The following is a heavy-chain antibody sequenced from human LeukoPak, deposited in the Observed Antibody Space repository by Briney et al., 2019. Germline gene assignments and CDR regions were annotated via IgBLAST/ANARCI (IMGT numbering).Heavy chain of an antibody. CDR2: IRYDGSNK. Sequence: GGSLRLSCAASGFTFSSYGMHWVRQAPGKGLEWVAFIRYDGSNKYYADSVKGRFTISRDNSKNTLYLQMNSLRAKDTAVYYCAKDNYYDSSGPRWGYFDYWGQGTLVTVSS. CDR3: AKDNYYDSSGPRWGYFDY. D-gene: IGHD3-22*01. J-gene: IGHJ4*02. CDR1: GFTFSSYG. V-gene: IGHV3-30*02.